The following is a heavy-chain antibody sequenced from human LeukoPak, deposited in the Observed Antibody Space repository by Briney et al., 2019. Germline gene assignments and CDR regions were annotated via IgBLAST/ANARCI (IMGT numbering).Heavy chain of an antibody. CDR1: GGSFSGYY. J-gene: IGHJ5*02. CDR2: INHSGST. D-gene: IGHD3-10*01. Sequence: SETLSLTCAVYGGSFSGYYWSWIRQPPGKRLEWIGEINHSGSTNYNPSLKSRVTISVDTSKNQFSLKLSSVTAADTAVYYCARGHYYGSGSYIWFDPWGQGTLVTVSS. V-gene: IGHV4-34*01. CDR3: ARGHYYGSGSYIWFDP.